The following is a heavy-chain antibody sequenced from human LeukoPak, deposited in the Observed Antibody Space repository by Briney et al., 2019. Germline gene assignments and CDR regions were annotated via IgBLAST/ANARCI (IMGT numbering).Heavy chain of an antibody. CDR1: GFTVSSNY. D-gene: IGHD5-18*01. CDR3: ASGWTRGYSLHDFDY. J-gene: IGHJ4*02. Sequence: PGGSLRLSCAASGFTVSSNYMSWVRQAPGKGLEWVSVIYSGGSTYYADSVKGRFTISRDNSKNTLYLQMNSLRAEDTAVYYCASGWTRGYSLHDFDYWGQGTLVTVSS. CDR2: IYSGGST. V-gene: IGHV3-53*01.